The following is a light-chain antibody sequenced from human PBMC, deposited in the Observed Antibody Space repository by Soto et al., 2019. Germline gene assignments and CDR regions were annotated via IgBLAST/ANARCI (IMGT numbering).Light chain of an antibody. J-gene: IGKJ4*01. Sequence: EFVLTQSPGTLSLSPGERATLSCRASQTVRNNYLAWYQQKPGQAPRLLIYDASSRATGIPDRFSGSGSGTDFSLTISSLEPEDFAIYYCQQRVSWPPLTFGGGTKVDIK. CDR3: QQRVSWPPLT. CDR1: QTVRNNY. CDR2: DAS. V-gene: IGKV3D-20*02.